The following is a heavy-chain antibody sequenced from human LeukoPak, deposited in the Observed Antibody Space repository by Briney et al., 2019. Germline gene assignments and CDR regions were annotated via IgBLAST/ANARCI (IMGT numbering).Heavy chain of an antibody. Sequence: TGGSLRLSCAASGFTFSSYGMHWVRQAPGKGLEWVAFIRYDGSNKYYADSVKGRFTISRDNSKNTLYLQMNSLRAEDTAVYHCAKDLHATGDTIFGVVIIDAFDIWGQGTMVTVSS. CDR2: IRYDGSNK. CDR1: GFTFSSYG. D-gene: IGHD3-3*01. J-gene: IGHJ3*02. V-gene: IGHV3-30*02. CDR3: AKDLHATGDTIFGVVIIDAFDI.